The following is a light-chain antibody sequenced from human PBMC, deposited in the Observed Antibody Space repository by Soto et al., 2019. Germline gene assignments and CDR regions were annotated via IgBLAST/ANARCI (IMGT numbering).Light chain of an antibody. Sequence: EIVLTQSPATLSLSPGERATLSCRASQSVGSYLAWYQQKPGQAPRLLIFNTSNRATGIPARFSGSGSGTDFTLTISGLEPEDFAVYYCQQRTNRPPITFGQGTKVDIK. CDR2: NTS. J-gene: IGKJ1*01. CDR3: QQRTNRPPIT. V-gene: IGKV3-11*01. CDR1: QSVGSY.